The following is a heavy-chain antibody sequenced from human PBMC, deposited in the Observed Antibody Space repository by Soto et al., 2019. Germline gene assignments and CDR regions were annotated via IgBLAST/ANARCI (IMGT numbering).Heavy chain of an antibody. Sequence: QVQLVQSGAEVKKPGASVKVSCKASGYTFTTFDINWMRQAPGQGLEWLGWMNADSGNTGYAQKCQGRVTLTRSTSISTAYMELNSLTSEDTAVYYCARNKRETGDFDYWGQGTLVTVSS. V-gene: IGHV1-8*01. CDR2: MNADSGNT. J-gene: IGHJ4*02. CDR1: GYTFTTFD. D-gene: IGHD7-27*01. CDR3: ARNKRETGDFDY.